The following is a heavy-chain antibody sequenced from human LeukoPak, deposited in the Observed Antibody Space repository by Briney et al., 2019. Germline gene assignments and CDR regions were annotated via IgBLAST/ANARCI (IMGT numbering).Heavy chain of an antibody. J-gene: IGHJ4*02. V-gene: IGHV3-74*01. CDR1: GFTFSSDW. CDR3: ARALGSPLDY. Sequence: GGSLRLSCAASGFTFSSDWMHWVRQAPGKGLEWVSRINSDGSSTAYAYSAKVRVTISSDNDKNTLYLQMNMLRAKDTAVYYCARALGSPLDYWGQGTLVTVSS. CDR2: INSDGSST. D-gene: IGHD1-26*01.